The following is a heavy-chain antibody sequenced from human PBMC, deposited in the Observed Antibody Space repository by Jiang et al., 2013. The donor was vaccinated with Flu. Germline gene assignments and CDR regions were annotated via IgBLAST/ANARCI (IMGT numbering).Heavy chain of an antibody. V-gene: IGHV1-69*01. J-gene: IGHJ4*02. D-gene: IGHD1-26*01. CDR1: GGTFSSYA. CDR2: IIPIFGTA. CDR3: ASAIHSGGFLGWFDY. Sequence: SSVKVSCKASGGTFSSYAISWVRQAPGQGLEWMGGIIPIFGTANYAQKFQGRVTITADESTSTAYMELSSLRSEDTAVYYCASAIHSGGFLGWFDYWGQGTLVTVSS.